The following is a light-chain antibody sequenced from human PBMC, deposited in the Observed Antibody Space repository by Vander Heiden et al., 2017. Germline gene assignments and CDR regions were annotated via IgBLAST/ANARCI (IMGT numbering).Light chain of an antibody. CDR2: NAS. CDR3: QQLNSYPRT. J-gene: IGKJ3*01. CDR1: QGISGS. Sequence: DIQLTEAPSLPSASAGDRVTITCRASQGISGSLAWYQQKPGKAPKLLIHNASTLHSGVPSRFSGSGSGTEFTLTISSLQPEDFATYYCQQLNSYPRTFGPGTKVDIK. V-gene: IGKV1-9*01.